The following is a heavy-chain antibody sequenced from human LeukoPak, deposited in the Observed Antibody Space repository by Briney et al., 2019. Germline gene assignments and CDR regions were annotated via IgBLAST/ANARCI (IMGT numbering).Heavy chain of an antibody. CDR3: ARHYRACSSSTCYGVDY. CDR1: GYSFTSYW. J-gene: IGHJ4*02. CDR2: IYPGDSDT. D-gene: IGHD2-2*01. V-gene: IGHV5-51*01. Sequence: GESLKISCKGSGYSFTSYWIGWVRQMHGKGLEWMGIIYPGDSDTKYSPSFQGQVTISADKSISTAYLQWSSLKASDTAMYYCARHYRACSSSTCYGVDYWGQGTLVTVSS.